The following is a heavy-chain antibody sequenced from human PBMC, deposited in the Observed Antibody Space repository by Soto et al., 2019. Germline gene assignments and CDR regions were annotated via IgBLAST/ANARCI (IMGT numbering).Heavy chain of an antibody. CDR1: GFSLSTSGVG. Sequence: QITLKESGPTLVKPTQTLTLTCTFSGFSLSTSGVGVGWIRQPPGKALEWLALIYWNDDKRYSPSLKSRLTSTNDASKSQVVPIMSNMDPVDTATYYCALSQGPITMVRGVINFDYGMDVCGQGTTVTVSS. CDR3: ALSQGPITMVRGVINFDYGMDV. J-gene: IGHJ6*02. CDR2: IYWNDDK. V-gene: IGHV2-5*01. D-gene: IGHD3-10*01.